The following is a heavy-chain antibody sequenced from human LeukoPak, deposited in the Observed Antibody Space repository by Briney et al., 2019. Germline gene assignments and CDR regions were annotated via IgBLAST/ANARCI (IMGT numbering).Heavy chain of an antibody. CDR2: INPNSGGT. D-gene: IGHD5-12*01. CDR1: GYTFTGYY. CDR3: ARAVSGYDFFDY. V-gene: IGHV1-2*06. Sequence: ASVKVSCKASGYTFTGYYMHWVRHAPGQGREWMGRINPNSGGTNYAQKFQGRDTMTRDTSISTAYMELSRLRYDDTAVNYCARAVSGYDFFDYWGQGTLVTVSS. J-gene: IGHJ4*02.